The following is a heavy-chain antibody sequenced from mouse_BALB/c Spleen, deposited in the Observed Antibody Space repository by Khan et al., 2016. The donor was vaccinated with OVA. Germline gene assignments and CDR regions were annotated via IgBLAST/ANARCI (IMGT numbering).Heavy chain of an antibody. V-gene: IGHV5-6*01. CDR1: GFTFSAYG. CDR2: INSDGYNT. J-gene: IGHJ3*01. D-gene: IGHD4-1*01. CDR3: ASHLTEAIAY. Sequence: EVELVESGGDLVRPGGSLKLSCAASGFTFSAYGMSWVRQTPDKRLEWVATINSDGYNTYYPDSLKGRFIISRDDAKNTLYLQMPSLKSEDTAMYYCASHLTEAIAYWGQGTLVTVSA.